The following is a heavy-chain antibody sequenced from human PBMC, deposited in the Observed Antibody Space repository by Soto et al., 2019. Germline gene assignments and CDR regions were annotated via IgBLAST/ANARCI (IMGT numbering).Heavy chain of an antibody. D-gene: IGHD2-15*01. CDR3: ARDGQLLLCSGGSCYFRYYGMDV. CDR2: ISAYNGNT. CDR1: GYTFTSYG. J-gene: IGHJ6*02. Sequence: QVQLVQSGAEVKKPGASVKVSCKASGYTFTSYGISWVRQAPGQGLEWMGWISAYNGNTNYAQKLQGRVTMTTDTSTSTAYRELRSLRSDDTAVYYCARDGQLLLCSGGSCYFRYYGMDVWGQGTTVTVSS. V-gene: IGHV1-18*01.